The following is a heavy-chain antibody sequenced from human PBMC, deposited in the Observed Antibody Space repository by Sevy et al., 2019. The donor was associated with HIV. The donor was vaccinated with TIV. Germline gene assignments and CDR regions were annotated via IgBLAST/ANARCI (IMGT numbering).Heavy chain of an antibody. CDR3: ARVGSYGYFYYYAMDV. CDR2: IYSGGGT. J-gene: IGHJ6*02. D-gene: IGHD3-16*01. Sequence: GGSLRLSCAASGFSVSNNYMSWVRQAPGRGLECVSLIYSGGGTYYTDSVKGRLTVSRDNSKNTLYLQMNSLRAEETAVYYCARVGSYGYFYYYAMDVWGQGTTVTVSS. V-gene: IGHV3-53*01. CDR1: GFSVSNNY.